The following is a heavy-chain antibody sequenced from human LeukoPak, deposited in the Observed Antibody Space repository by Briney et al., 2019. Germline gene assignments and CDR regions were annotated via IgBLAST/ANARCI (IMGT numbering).Heavy chain of an antibody. J-gene: IGHJ4*02. Sequence: PGGSLRLSCAASGFTFSSYEMNWVRQAPGKGLEWVSYISSSGSTIYYADPVKGRFTISRDNAKNSLYLQMNSLRAEDTAVYYCARDDRRTPNVIVVVPAATDYWGQGTLVTVSS. D-gene: IGHD2-2*01. CDR1: GFTFSSYE. V-gene: IGHV3-48*03. CDR3: ARDDRRTPNVIVVVPAATDY. CDR2: ISSSGSTI.